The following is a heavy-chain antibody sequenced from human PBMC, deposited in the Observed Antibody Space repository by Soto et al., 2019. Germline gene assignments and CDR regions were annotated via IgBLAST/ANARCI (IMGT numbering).Heavy chain of an antibody. CDR2: ISTLNGNT. J-gene: IGHJ6*02. CDR3: ARRVQVWLPDYYGMDV. CDR1: GYDYVTYA. Sequence: QAQLVQSGPEVKKPGASVNVSCKASGYDYVTYAITWVRQRPGQGLEWMGWISTLNGNTNYAQNFQGRVTMTTDTSTRIVHLELQSLRSDDTAVYYCARRVQVWLPDYYGMDVWGQGTTVTVSS. V-gene: IGHV1-18*01. D-gene: IGHD5-18*01.